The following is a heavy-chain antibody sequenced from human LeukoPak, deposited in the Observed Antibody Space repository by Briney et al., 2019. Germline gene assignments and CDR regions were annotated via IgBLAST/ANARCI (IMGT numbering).Heavy chain of an antibody. CDR3: AKDPRVAAFSDAFDI. CDR1: GFTFSSYG. CDR2: ISGSGGST. D-gene: IGHD6-19*01. Sequence: PGGSLRLSCAASGFTFSSYGMSWVRQAQGKGMEWVSAISGSGGSTYYADSVKGRFTISRDNSKNTLYLQMNSLRAEDTPVYYCAKDPRVAAFSDAFDIWGQGTMVTVSS. V-gene: IGHV3-23*01. J-gene: IGHJ3*02.